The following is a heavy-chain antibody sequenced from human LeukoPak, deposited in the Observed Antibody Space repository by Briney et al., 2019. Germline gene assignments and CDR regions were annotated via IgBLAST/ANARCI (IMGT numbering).Heavy chain of an antibody. J-gene: IGHJ5*02. V-gene: IGHV4-61*08. CDR3: VQGWFGFSTYFDP. CDR1: GGSISSGGYY. D-gene: IGHD3-16*01. CDR2: IYYSGSS. Sequence: PSETLSLTCTVSGGSISSGGYYWSWIRQPPGKGLEWIGYIYYSGSSSYNPSLKSRVTMSVDTSKNQFSLKLTSVTAADTAVYYCVQGWFGFSTYFDPWGQGTLVTVSS.